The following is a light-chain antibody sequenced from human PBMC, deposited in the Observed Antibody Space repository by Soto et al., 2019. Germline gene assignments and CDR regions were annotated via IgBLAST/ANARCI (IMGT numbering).Light chain of an antibody. V-gene: IGLV1-47*01. J-gene: IGLJ2*01. CDR3: AAWDNSLVGGPA. CDR1: NSNIGSKY. Sequence: QSALTQPPSASVTPGQRVTISCSGSNSNIGSKYVYWYQQLPGTAPKLLLYRNNQRPSGVPDRFSGSKSGTSASLAISGLRSEDEADYYCAAWDNSLVGGPAFGGGTKLTVL. CDR2: RNN.